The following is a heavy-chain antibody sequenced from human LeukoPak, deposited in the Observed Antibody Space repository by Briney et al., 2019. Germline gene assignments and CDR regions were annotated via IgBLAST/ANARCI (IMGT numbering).Heavy chain of an antibody. CDR3: ARARGYSGYASLDY. CDR2: ISYDGSNK. Sequence: GRSLRLSCAASGFTFSSDAMHWVRQAPGKGLEWVAVISYDGSNKYYADSVKGRFTISRDNSKNTLYLQMNSLRAEDTAVYYCARARGYSGYASLDYWGQGTLVTVSS. D-gene: IGHD5-12*01. J-gene: IGHJ4*02. V-gene: IGHV3-30-3*01. CDR1: GFTFSSDA.